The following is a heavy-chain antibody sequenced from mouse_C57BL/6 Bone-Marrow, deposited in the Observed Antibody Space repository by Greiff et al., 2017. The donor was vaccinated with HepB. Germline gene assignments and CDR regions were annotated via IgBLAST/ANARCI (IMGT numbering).Heavy chain of an antibody. Sequence: EVKVEESGPGLVKPSQSLSLTCSVTGYSITSGYYWNWIRQFPGNKLEWMGYISYDGSNNYNPSLKNRISITRDTSKNQFFLKLNSVTTEDTATYYCARVGGSSYFDYWGQGTTLTVSS. V-gene: IGHV3-6*01. J-gene: IGHJ2*01. CDR1: GYSITSGYY. CDR3: ARVGGSSYFDY. CDR2: ISYDGSN. D-gene: IGHD1-1*01.